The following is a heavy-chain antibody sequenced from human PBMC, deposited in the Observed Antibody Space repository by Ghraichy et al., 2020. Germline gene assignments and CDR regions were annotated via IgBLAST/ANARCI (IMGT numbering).Heavy chain of an antibody. CDR2: IYYSGST. J-gene: IGHJ3*02. V-gene: IGHV4-59*08. CDR3: ARHPRPPDAFDI. CDR1: GGSISTYY. Sequence: SQTLSLTCSVSGGSISTYYWSWVRQPPGKVLEWIGYIYYSGSTNYNPSLKSRVTISIDTSKNQFSLKLSSVTAADTAVYYCARHPRPPDAFDIWGQGTMVTVSS.